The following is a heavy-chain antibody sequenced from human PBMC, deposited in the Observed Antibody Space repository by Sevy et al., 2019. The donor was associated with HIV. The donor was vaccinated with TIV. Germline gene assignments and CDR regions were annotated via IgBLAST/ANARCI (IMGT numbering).Heavy chain of an antibody. Sequence: GGSLRLSCVASGFTFRSFSMHWVRQAPGKGLEWVAAICDDGRTERYADSVQGRFTISRDNSKKTLYLQMNSLRDEDTAIYYCARDAARVIVPTAGFDSWGQGTLVTVSS. V-gene: IGHV3-33*01. J-gene: IGHJ5*01. CDR2: ICDDGRTE. CDR1: GFTFRSFS. CDR3: ARDAARVIVPTAGFDS. D-gene: IGHD1-1*01.